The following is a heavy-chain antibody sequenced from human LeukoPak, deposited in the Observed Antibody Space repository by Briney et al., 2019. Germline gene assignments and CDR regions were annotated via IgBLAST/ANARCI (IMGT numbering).Heavy chain of an antibody. V-gene: IGHV3-48*04. D-gene: IGHD3-9*01. J-gene: IGHJ4*02. CDR1: GFSYSEHS. CDR2: IRGSSSAM. CDR3: ARDRDWSFDY. Sequence: GGSLRLSCAASGFSYSEHSMNWVRQAPGKGLEWVSNIRGSSSAMNYADSVKGRFTISRDNAKNSLYLEMSSLRAEDTAVYYCARDRDWSFDYWGLGTLVSVSS.